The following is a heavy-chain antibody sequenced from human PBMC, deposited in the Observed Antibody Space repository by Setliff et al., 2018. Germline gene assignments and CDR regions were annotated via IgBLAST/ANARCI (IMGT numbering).Heavy chain of an antibody. CDR2: IDPKSGRT. Sequence: ASVKVSCKASGYTFGAHYIHWVRQAPGQGLEWVGWIDPKSGRTKYAVKFQGRVTMTRDTSSSTIYMEVNSLTSDDTAVYFCAKQGDLAFDYWGQGTQVTVSS. D-gene: IGHD3-16*01. V-gene: IGHV1-2*02. CDR1: GYTFGAHY. CDR3: AKQGDLAFDY. J-gene: IGHJ4*02.